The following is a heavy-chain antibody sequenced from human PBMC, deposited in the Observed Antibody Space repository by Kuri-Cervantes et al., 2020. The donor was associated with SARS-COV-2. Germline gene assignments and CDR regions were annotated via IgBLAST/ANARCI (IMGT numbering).Heavy chain of an antibody. CDR1: GYTFSNYW. D-gene: IGHD2-15*01. Sequence: GESLKISCTASGYTFSNYWIGWVRQMPGKGLEWMAIIYPGDSDTRYTPSFQGQVTMSADKSINTAYLQWNNLEAPDTAMYYCARGGGPSLRYYYYYMDVWGQGTTVTVSS. V-gene: IGHV5-51*01. CDR2: IYPGDSDT. J-gene: IGHJ6*03. CDR3: ARGGGPSLRYYYYYMDV.